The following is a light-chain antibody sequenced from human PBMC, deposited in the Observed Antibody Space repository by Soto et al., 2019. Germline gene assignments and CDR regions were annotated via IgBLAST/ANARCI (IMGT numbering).Light chain of an antibody. CDR3: QQANSFPFT. Sequence: DMQMTQSPSSVSASLGDRVTITCRASQDIHTWLAWYQQKPGQAPKLLIYGASHLQSGVPSRFGGSGSGTDFTLAISSLQSEDFATYYCQQANSFPFTFGPGTKVDVK. J-gene: IGKJ3*01. CDR1: QDIHTW. CDR2: GAS. V-gene: IGKV1-12*01.